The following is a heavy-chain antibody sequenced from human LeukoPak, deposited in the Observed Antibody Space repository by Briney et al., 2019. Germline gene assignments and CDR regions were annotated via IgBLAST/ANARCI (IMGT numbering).Heavy chain of an antibody. V-gene: IGHV1-69*01. CDR2: IIPIFGTA. CDR1: GGTFSSYA. Sequence: GSSVKVSCKASGGTFSSYAISWVRQAPGQGLEWMGGIIPIFGTANYAQKFQGRVTITADESTSTAYMELSSLRSEDTAVYYCATAPTYDFWSGYYMRYWGQGTLVTVSS. J-gene: IGHJ4*02. CDR3: ATAPTYDFWSGYYMRY. D-gene: IGHD3-3*01.